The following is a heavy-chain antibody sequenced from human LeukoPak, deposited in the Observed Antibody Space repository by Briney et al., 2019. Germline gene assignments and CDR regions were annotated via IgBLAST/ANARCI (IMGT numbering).Heavy chain of an antibody. CDR2: IIPILGIA. D-gene: IGHD5-18*01. V-gene: IGHV1-69*04. CDR3: ARAGRYSYGYPRYYYYGMDV. Sequence: SVKVSCKASGGTFSSYAISWVRQAPGRGLDWMGRIIPILGIANYAQKFQNRVTITADKSTSTAYMELSSLRSEDTAVYYCARAGRYSYGYPRYYYYGMDVWGQGTTVTVSS. J-gene: IGHJ6*02. CDR1: GGTFSSYA.